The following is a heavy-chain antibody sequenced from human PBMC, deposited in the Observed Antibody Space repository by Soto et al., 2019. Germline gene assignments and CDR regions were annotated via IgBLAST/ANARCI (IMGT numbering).Heavy chain of an antibody. J-gene: IGHJ6*02. CDR3: ARDSDCHSTSCFFPPHV. Sequence: QLVESGGGLVKPGGSLRLSCSASGFTFSDENMSWVRQVPGKGLEWVSGISGGGSYIFYADSVQGRFPISRDNPKNSLFLEMNSLRVEDTAVYYCARDSDCHSTSCFFPPHVWGQGTTVTVSS. CDR1: GFTFSDEN. V-gene: IGHV3-21*06. CDR2: ISGGGSYI. D-gene: IGHD2-2*01.